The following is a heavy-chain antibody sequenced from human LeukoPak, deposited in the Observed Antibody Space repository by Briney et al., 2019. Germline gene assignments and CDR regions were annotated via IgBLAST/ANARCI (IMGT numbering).Heavy chain of an antibody. D-gene: IGHD7-27*01. CDR1: VGAISNYS. V-gene: IGHV4-59*08. J-gene: IGHJ4*02. Sequence: SETLSLTCNVSVGAISNYSWSWIRQPPGNGLDWIGYIHYTGTTTYNPSLKSRVTISADTSKNQFSLKVTSVPAADTAVYYCARLQGRGDNYLDFWGQGALVTVSS. CDR2: IHYTGTT. CDR3: ARLQGRGDNYLDF.